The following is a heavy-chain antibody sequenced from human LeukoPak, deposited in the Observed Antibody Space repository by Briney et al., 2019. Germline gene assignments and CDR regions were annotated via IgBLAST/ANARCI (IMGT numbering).Heavy chain of an antibody. D-gene: IGHD7-27*01. CDR1: GFTFSSYW. Sequence: PGGSLRLSCAASGFTFSSYWMHWVRQAPGKGLVWVSRIYSDGGSTNYADSVKGRFTISRDNAKNTLYLQVKSLRAEDTAVYYCARGPSGWGSLDSWGQGTLVTVSS. V-gene: IGHV3-74*01. J-gene: IGHJ4*02. CDR3: ARGPSGWGSLDS. CDR2: IYSDGGST.